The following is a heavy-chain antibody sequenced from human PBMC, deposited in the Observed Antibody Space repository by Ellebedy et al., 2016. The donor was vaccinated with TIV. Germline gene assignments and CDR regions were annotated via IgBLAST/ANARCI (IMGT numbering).Heavy chain of an antibody. CDR3: AVGSTISCSSCYFDY. D-gene: IGHD2-2*01. CDR1: GFTFSSYE. V-gene: IGHV3-74*01. CDR2: INSDGSST. J-gene: IGHJ4*02. Sequence: GESLKISXAASGFTFSSYEMSWVRQAPGKGLVWVSRINSDGSSTSYADSVKGRFTISRDNAKNSLFLQMNSLRAEDTAVYYCAVGSTISCSSCYFDYWGQGALVTVSS.